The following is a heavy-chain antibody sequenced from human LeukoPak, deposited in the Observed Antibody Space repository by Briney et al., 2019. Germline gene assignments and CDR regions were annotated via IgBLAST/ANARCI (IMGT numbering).Heavy chain of an antibody. D-gene: IGHD1-26*01. J-gene: IGHJ4*02. CDR1: ARTFTIYA. CDR3: AGASSKWELSF. V-gene: IGHV1-69*01. CDR2: YIPMFGTA. Sequence: SVTVSCTASARTFTIYAISWVRQAPGQGLEWMGGYIPMFGTANYAQNFQNRVTITADESTSTFSMEVSSLRPEDTAVYFCAGASSKWELSFWGQGTLVTVSS.